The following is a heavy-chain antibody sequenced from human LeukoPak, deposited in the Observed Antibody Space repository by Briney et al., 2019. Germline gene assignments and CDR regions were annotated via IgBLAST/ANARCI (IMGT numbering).Heavy chain of an antibody. V-gene: IGHV1-46*01. CDR1: GYTFTSYH. CDR3: ASYLSGWPMKY. Sequence: ASVKVSCKASGYTFTSYHMYWVRQAPGQGLEWMGIINPSGGSTSYAQKFQGRVTMTRDTSTSTVYMELSSLRSEDTAVYYCASYLSGWPMKYWGQGTLVTVSS. CDR2: INPSGGST. J-gene: IGHJ4*02. D-gene: IGHD6-19*01.